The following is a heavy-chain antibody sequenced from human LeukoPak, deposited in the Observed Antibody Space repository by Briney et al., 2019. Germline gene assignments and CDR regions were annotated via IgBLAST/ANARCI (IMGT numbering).Heavy chain of an antibody. J-gene: IGHJ4*02. Sequence: PSETLSLTCTVSGGSVSSGSYYWGWIRQPPGKGLEWIGNIYYSGSTYYNPSLKSRVTISVETSKNQFSLKLSSVTAADTAVYYCARGLQTTVTTFDYWGQGTLVTVSS. CDR1: GGSVSSGSYY. CDR2: IYYSGST. V-gene: IGHV4-39*07. D-gene: IGHD4-17*01. CDR3: ARGLQTTVTTFDY.